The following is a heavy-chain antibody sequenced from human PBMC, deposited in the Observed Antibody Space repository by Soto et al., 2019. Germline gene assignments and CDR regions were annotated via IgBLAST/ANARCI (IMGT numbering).Heavy chain of an antibody. CDR2: IIPIFGTA. V-gene: IGHV1-69*06. Sequence: QVQLVQSGAEVKKPGSSVKVSCKASGGTFSSYAISWVRQAPGQGLEWMGGIIPIFGTANYALKFQGRVTIIVDKVTSRAYVELRSLRSEDTAVYYCARELEVDTAVVTGSYCDYWGPRSLVTVSS. D-gene: IGHD5-18*01. CDR3: ARELEVDTAVVTGSYCDY. J-gene: IGHJ4*02. CDR1: GGTFSSYA.